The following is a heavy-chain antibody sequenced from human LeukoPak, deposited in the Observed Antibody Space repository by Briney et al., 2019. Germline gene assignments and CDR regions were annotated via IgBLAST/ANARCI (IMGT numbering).Heavy chain of an antibody. CDR1: GFTFSSYS. CDR3: AKDKSQLPDLGGDGIDY. Sequence: PGGSLRLTCAASGFTFSSYSMNWVRQAPGKGLEWFSSSSSSSYYIYYADSVKGRFTISRDNAKNSLYLQMNSLRAEDTAIYYCAKDKSQLPDLGGDGIDYWGQGTLVTVSS. D-gene: IGHD2-2*01. J-gene: IGHJ4*02. V-gene: IGHV3-21*01. CDR2: SSSSSYYI.